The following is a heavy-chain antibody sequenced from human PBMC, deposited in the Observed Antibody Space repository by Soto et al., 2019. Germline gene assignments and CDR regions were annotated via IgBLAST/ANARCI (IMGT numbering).Heavy chain of an antibody. CDR3: ARASGYYDSSGYYPTFDY. V-gene: IGHV4-30-4*01. D-gene: IGHD3-22*01. Sequence: QVQLQESGPGLVKPSQTLSLTCTVSGGSISSGDYYWSWIRQPPGKGLEWIGYIYYSGSTYYNPSLKSRVTISVDTSKNPFSLKLSSVTAADTAVYYCARASGYYDSSGYYPTFDYWGQGTLVTVSS. CDR1: GGSISSGDYY. J-gene: IGHJ4*02. CDR2: IYYSGST.